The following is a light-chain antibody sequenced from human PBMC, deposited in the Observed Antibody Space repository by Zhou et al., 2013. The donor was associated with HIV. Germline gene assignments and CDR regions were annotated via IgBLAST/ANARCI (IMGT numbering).Light chain of an antibody. V-gene: IGKV1-16*01. J-gene: IGKJ5*01. Sequence: DIQMTQSPSSLSASVGDRVTITCRASQDITHYLAWFQQKPGKAPKSLIYAASNLQSGVPSRFSGSGAGTDFTLTISGLQPEDIATYYCQQSFDTPPVTFGQGTRLE. CDR3: QQSFDTPPVT. CDR2: AAS. CDR1: QDITHY.